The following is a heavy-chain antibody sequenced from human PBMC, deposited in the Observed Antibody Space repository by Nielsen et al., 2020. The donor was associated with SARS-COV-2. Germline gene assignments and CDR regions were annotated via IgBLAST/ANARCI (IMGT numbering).Heavy chain of an antibody. CDR3: ARGGGSTISSRYMDV. CDR1: GGSISRGSYY. Sequence: LRLSCTVSGGSISRGSYYWSWLRQHPGKGLEWLAYIYYSGSTFYNPSLKSRLARSLDTSKNQFSLKLSSVTAADTAVYYCARGGGSTISSRYMDVWGKGTTVTVSS. J-gene: IGHJ6*03. CDR2: IYYSGST. V-gene: IGHV4-31*03. D-gene: IGHD5-24*01.